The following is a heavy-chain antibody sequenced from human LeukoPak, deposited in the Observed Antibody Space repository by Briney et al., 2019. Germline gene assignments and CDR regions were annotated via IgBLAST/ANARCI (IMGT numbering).Heavy chain of an antibody. CDR2: IIPIFGTA. D-gene: IGHD6-13*01. Sequence: ASVKVSCKASGGTFSSYAISWVRQAPGQGLEWMGGIIPIFGTANYAQKFQGRVTMTRDTSTSTVYMELSSLRSEDTAVYYCARTAGKRFDYWGQGTLVTVSS. CDR3: ARTAGKRFDY. CDR1: GGTFSSYA. J-gene: IGHJ4*02. V-gene: IGHV1-69*05.